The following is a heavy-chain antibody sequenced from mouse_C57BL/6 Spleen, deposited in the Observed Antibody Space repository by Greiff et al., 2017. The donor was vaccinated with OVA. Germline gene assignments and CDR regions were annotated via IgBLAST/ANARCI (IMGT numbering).Heavy chain of an antibody. V-gene: IGHV1-81*01. J-gene: IGHJ2*01. CDR3: ARDLDY. CDR1: GYTFTSYG. CDR2: IYPRSGNT. Sequence: QVQLKQSGAELARPGASVKLSCKASGYTFTSYGISWVKQRTGQGLEWIGEIYPRSGNTYYNEKFKGKATLTADKSSSTAYMELLSLTAEDSAVYFCARDLDYWGQGTTLTVSS.